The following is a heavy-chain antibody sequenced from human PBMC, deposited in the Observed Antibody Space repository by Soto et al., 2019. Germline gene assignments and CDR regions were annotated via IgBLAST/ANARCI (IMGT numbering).Heavy chain of an antibody. V-gene: IGHV4-39*01. D-gene: IGHD3-3*01. CDR1: GGSISSSSYY. CDR2: IYYSGST. Sequence: SETLSLTCTVSGGSISSSSYYWGWIRQPPGKGLEWIGSIYYSGSTYYNPSLKSRVTIDTSKNQFSLKLSSVTAADTAVYYCARHGGVYDFPFDYWGQGTLVTVSS. J-gene: IGHJ4*02. CDR3: ARHGGVYDFPFDY.